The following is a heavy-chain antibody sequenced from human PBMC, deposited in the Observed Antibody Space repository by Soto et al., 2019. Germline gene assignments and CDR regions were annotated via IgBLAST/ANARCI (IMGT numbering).Heavy chain of an antibody. D-gene: IGHD1-1*01. CDR3: ARDGERDTGLNFYYYLHGMDA. Sequence: GASVKVSCKASGYTFTTYGISWVRQAPGQGLGWMGWISPYNGTTKYAEKFQGEMTMTTDTATSTAYMDLRSLRFDDTAVYYCARDGERDTGLNFYYYLHGMDAWGQGTRVTVSS. CDR2: ISPYNGTT. CDR1: GYTFTTYG. V-gene: IGHV1-18*04. J-gene: IGHJ6*02.